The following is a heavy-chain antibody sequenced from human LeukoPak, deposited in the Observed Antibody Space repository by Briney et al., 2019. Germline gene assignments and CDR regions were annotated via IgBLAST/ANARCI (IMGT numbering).Heavy chain of an antibody. CDR3: ARFGYYPYYFDY. J-gene: IGHJ4*02. Sequence: SETLSLTCTVSGGSISSSSYYWGWIRQPPGKGLEWIGSIYYSGSTYYNPSLKSRVTISVDTSKNQFSLKLSSVTAADTAVYYCARFGYYPYYFDYWGQGTLVTVSS. CDR1: GGSISSSSYY. CDR2: IYYSGST. V-gene: IGHV4-39*07. D-gene: IGHD3-22*01.